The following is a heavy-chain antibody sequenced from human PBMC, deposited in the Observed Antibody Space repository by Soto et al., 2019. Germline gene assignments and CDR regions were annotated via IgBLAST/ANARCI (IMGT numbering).Heavy chain of an antibody. CDR1: GYTFTSYG. J-gene: IGHJ4*02. D-gene: IGHD3-22*01. V-gene: IGHV1-18*01. Sequence: VSVKVSCKASGYTFTSYGISWVRQAPGQGLEWMGWISAYNGNTNYAQKLQGRVTMTTDTSTSTAYMELRSLRSDDTAVYYCARDLPKTSHYYDSSGPFDYWGQGTLVTVSS. CDR3: ARDLPKTSHYYDSSGPFDY. CDR2: ISAYNGNT.